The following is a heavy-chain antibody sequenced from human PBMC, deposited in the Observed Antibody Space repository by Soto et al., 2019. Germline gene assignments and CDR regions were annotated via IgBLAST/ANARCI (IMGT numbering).Heavy chain of an antibody. CDR1: GFTFSSYS. V-gene: IGHV3-48*01. CDR3: ARDFGRAADLLWFGVYYMDV. D-gene: IGHD3-10*01. Sequence: EVQLVESGGGLVQPGGSLRLSCAASGFTFSSYSMNWVRQAPGKGLESVSYISSSSSTIYYADSVKGRFTISRDNAKNSLYLQMNSLRAEDTAVYYCARDFGRAADLLWFGVYYMDVWGKGTTVTVSS. J-gene: IGHJ6*03. CDR2: ISSSSSTI.